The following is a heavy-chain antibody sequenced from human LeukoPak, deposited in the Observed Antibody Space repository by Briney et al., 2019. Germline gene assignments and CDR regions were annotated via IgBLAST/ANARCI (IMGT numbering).Heavy chain of an antibody. J-gene: IGHJ4*02. CDR1: GYTFTSYG. CDR3: ARDRRGGDFDY. V-gene: IGHV1-18*01. Sequence: ASVKVSCTASGYTFTSYGISWVRQAPGQGLEWMGWISAYNGNTNYVQKLQGRVTMTTDTSTSTAYMELRRLRSDDTAVYYCARDRRGGDFDYWGQGTLVTVSS. CDR2: ISAYNGNT. D-gene: IGHD3-16*01.